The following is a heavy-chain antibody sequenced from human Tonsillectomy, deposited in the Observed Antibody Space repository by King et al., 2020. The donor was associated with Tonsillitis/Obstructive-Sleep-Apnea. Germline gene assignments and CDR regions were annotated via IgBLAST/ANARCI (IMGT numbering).Heavy chain of an antibody. CDR2: ISTDGSST. CDR3: ARDCGSTSCFRFDP. D-gene: IGHD2-2*01. J-gene: IGHJ5*02. CDR1: GFTFSSYW. V-gene: IGHV3-74*01. Sequence: VQLVESGGGLIQPGGSLRLSCTASGFTFSSYWMHWVRQAPGKGLVWVSRISTDGSSTSYTDSVKGRFTISRDNAKNTLYLQVSSLRAEDTAVYYCARDCGSTSCFRFDPRGQGTLVTVSS.